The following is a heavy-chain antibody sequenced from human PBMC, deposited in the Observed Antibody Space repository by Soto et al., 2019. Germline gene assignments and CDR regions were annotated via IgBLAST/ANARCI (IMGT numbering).Heavy chain of an antibody. Sequence: SEDPVPLLHCLWWLDQYLLLELDASARREGTVVDWRIYTSGSTNYNPSLKSRVTMSVDTSKNQFSLKLSSVTAADTAVYYCARDSDYYYDSSGYYYGWFDPWGQGTLVTVSS. J-gene: IGHJ5*02. CDR2: IYTSGST. D-gene: IGHD3-22*01. CDR1: WLDQYLL. V-gene: IGHV4-4*07. CDR3: ARDSDYYYDSSGYYYGWFDP.